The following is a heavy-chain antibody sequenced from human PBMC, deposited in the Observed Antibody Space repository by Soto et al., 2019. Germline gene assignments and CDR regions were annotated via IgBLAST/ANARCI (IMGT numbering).Heavy chain of an antibody. CDR1: GFTFDDYA. J-gene: IGHJ4*02. CDR2: ISWNSGSI. V-gene: IGHV3-9*01. D-gene: IGHD3-3*01. CDR3: AKEHYYDFWSVLDY. Sequence: GGSLRLSCAASGFTFDDYAMHWVRQAPGKGLEWVSGISWNSGSIGYADSVKGRFTISRDNAKNSLYLQMNSLRAEDTALYYCAKEHYYDFWSVLDYWGQGTLVTVSS.